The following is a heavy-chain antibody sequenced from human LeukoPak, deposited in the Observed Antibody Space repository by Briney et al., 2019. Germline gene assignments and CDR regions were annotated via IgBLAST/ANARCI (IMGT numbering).Heavy chain of an antibody. J-gene: IGHJ4*02. D-gene: IGHD3-3*01. CDR2: ISSSSSYI. V-gene: IGHV3-21*01. CDR1: GFTFSSYS. Sequence: GGSLRLSCAASGFTFSSYSMNWVHQAPGKGLEWVSSISSSSSYIYYADSVKGRFTISRDNAKNSLYLQMNSLRAEDTAVYYCARDGPFFGVVKNAHDYWGQGTLVTVSS. CDR3: ARDGPFFGVVKNAHDY.